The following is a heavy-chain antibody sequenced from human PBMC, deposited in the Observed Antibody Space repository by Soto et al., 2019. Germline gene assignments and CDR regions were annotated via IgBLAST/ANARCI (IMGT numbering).Heavy chain of an antibody. V-gene: IGHV3-74*01. D-gene: IGHD1-1*01. J-gene: IGHJ4*02. CDR1: GFTFSSYW. CDR3: AIGIGYSAQDY. Sequence: EMQLVESGGGLVQPGGSRRLSCSTSGFTFSSYWMHWVRQVPGKGLVWVSRISGDVSSTSYADSVKGRFTISRDNAKNTLYLQMDSLRAEDTAVYYCAIGIGYSAQDYWGQGTLVTVS. CDR2: ISGDVSST.